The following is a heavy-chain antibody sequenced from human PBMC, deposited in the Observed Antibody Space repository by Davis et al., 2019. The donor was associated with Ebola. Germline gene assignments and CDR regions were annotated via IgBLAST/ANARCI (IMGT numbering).Heavy chain of an antibody. CDR1: GFTFSSYA. CDR3: ARDHLLSGQQLDY. V-gene: IGHV3-23*01. D-gene: IGHD6-13*01. CDR2: ISGSGGST. Sequence: PGGSLRLSCAASGFTFSSYAMSWVRQAPGKGLEWVSAISGSGGSTYYADSVKGRFTISRDNSKNTLYLQMNSLRAEDTAVYYCARDHLLSGQQLDYWGQGALVTVSS. J-gene: IGHJ4*02.